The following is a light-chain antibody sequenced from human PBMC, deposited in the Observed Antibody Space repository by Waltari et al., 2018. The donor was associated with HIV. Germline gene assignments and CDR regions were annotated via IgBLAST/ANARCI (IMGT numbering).Light chain of an antibody. CDR3: AAWDDSLSGWV. Sequence: QSVLTPPPSASGTPGQRVTLSCSGSSSNIGSNSVYWYQQLPGTTPNLLIYRNNQRPSGVPDRFSGSKSGTSASLAISGLRSEDEADYYCAAWDDSLSGWVFGGGTKLTVL. CDR2: RNN. V-gene: IGLV1-47*01. J-gene: IGLJ3*02. CDR1: SSNIGSNS.